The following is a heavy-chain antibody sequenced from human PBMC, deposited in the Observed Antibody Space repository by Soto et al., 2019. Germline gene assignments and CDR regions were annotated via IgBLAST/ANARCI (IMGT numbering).Heavy chain of an antibody. V-gene: IGHV3-48*03. CDR1: GSTFSSSE. J-gene: IGHJ6*02. CDR2: ISKSGTVI. Sequence: QPGGSLRLSCAASGSTFSSSEMHWVRQAPGKGLEWVSYISKSGTVIYYADSVKGRFTISRDNAKNLLYLQMNSLRAEDTAVYFCASVNLRFSYGIDVWGQGTSVTVSS. D-gene: IGHD3-3*01. CDR3: ASVNLRFSYGIDV.